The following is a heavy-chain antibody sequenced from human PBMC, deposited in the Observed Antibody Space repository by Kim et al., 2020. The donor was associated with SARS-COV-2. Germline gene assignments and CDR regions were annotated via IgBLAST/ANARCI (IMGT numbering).Heavy chain of an antibody. CDR1: GLTFSNYA. D-gene: IGHD4-17*01. CDR2: ITSGGVT. Sequence: GGSLRLSCSASGLTFSNYAMTWVRQAPGKGLEWVSSITSGGVTSFADSVKGRFTISRDNSKNTVYLQMNSLRVEDTALYYCSKDPNGDYVGAFDSWGQGT. V-gene: IGHV3-23*01. CDR3: SKDPNGDYVGAFDS. J-gene: IGHJ5*01.